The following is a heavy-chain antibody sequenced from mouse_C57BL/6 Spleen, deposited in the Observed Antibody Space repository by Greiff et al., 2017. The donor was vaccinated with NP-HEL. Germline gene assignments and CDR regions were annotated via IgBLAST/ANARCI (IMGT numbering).Heavy chain of an antibody. CDR3: ARLHSNYAMDY. J-gene: IGHJ4*01. CDR1: GFTFSSYG. CDR2: ISSGGSYT. D-gene: IGHD2-5*01. V-gene: IGHV5-6*01. Sequence: EVQLVESGGDLVKPGGSLKLSCAASGFTFSSYGMSWVRQTPDKRLEWVATISSGGSYTYYPDSVKGRFTISRDNAKNTLYLQMSSLKSEDTAMYYCARLHSNYAMDYWGQGTSVTVSS.